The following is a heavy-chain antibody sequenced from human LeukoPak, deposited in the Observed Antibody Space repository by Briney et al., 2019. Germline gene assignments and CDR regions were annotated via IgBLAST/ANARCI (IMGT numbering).Heavy chain of an antibody. CDR2: VHTSRTT. Sequence: SETLSLTCTVSGVSISSYHWSWIRQPAGKGLEWIGRVHTSRTTNYNPSLKSRVTMSVDTSKNQLSLILTSVTAADTAVYYCARDGLYSYGYSYFDYWGQGTLVTVSS. CDR1: GVSISSYH. D-gene: IGHD5-18*01. V-gene: IGHV4-4*07. CDR3: ARDGLYSYGYSYFDY. J-gene: IGHJ4*02.